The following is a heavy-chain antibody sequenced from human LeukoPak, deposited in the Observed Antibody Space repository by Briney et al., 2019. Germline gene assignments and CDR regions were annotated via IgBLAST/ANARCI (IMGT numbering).Heavy chain of an antibody. Sequence: GGSLRLSCAASGFTFSSYAMHWVRQAPGKGLEYVSAVSSNGGSTYYANSVKGRFTISRDNSKNTLYLQMGSLRAEDMAVYYCARVKAENGYDNTYRAYDYWGQGSLVTVSS. D-gene: IGHD5-12*01. V-gene: IGHV3-64*01. CDR2: VSSNGGST. J-gene: IGHJ4*02. CDR3: ARVKAENGYDNTYRAYDY. CDR1: GFTFSSYA.